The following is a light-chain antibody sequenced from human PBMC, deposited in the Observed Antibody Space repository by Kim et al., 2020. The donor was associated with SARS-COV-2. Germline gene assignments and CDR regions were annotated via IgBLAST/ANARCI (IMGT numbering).Light chain of an antibody. J-gene: IGKJ1*01. Sequence: ASVGDGVTITCRASKGISNYLAWYQQKPGRVPRVLIYSASTLLSGVPSRFSGSRSGTDVTLTISSLQPEDVATYYCQKYDSAPWTFGQGTKVEIK. V-gene: IGKV1-27*01. CDR1: KGISNY. CDR3: QKYDSAPWT. CDR2: SAS.